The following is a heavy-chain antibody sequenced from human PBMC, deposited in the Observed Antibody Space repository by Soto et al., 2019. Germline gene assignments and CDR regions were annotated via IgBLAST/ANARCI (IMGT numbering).Heavy chain of an antibody. Sequence: QVQLVQSGAEVKKPGSSVKVSCKASGGTFSSYAISWVRQAPGQGLEWMGGIIPIFGTANYAQKFQGRVTITADESTSTADMELSSLRSEDTAVYYCAREQLPLLDYYYGMDVWGQGTTVTVSS. CDR1: GGTFSSYA. CDR3: AREQLPLLDYYYGMDV. J-gene: IGHJ6*02. CDR2: IIPIFGTA. V-gene: IGHV1-69*01. D-gene: IGHD6-6*01.